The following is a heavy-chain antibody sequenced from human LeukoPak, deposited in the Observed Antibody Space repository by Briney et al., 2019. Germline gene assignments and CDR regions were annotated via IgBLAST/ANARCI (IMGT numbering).Heavy chain of an antibody. CDR1: GYTFTSYY. Sequence: GASVKVSCKASGYTFTSYYMHWVRQAPGQGLEWMGIINPSGGSTTYAQMFQGRVTMTRDTSTSTVYMELRSLRSEDTAVYYCARPISRVPAARGGIAAAGTWGQGTLVTVSS. V-gene: IGHV1-46*01. CDR2: INPSGGST. D-gene: IGHD6-13*01. CDR3: ARPISRVPAARGGIAAAGT. J-gene: IGHJ4*02.